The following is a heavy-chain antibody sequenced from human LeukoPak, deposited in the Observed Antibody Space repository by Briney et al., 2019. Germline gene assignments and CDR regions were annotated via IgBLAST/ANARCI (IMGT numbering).Heavy chain of an antibody. CDR3: ARCGAAVTTHFSH. CDR2: ISASDGTT. CDR1: GYSFSIYG. V-gene: IGHV1-18*01. J-gene: IGHJ4*02. D-gene: IGHD4-17*01. Sequence: ASVKVSCKASGYSFSIYGITWARQAPGQGLEYLGWISASDGTTNYAQRVQDRVTMTTDTSTSTAYLELRSLRSEDTAVYYCARCGAAVTTHFSHWGQGTLVTVSS.